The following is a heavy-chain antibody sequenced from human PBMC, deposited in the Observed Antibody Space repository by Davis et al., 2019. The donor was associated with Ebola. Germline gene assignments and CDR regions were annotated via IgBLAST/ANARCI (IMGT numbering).Heavy chain of an antibody. J-gene: IGHJ5*02. CDR1: GGSISSGDYY. Sequence: PSETLSLTCTVSGGSISSGDYYWSWIRQPPGKGLEWIGYIYYSGSTYYNPSLKSRVTISVDTSKNQFSLKLSSVTAADTAVYYCARVASGYDFAIYNWFDPWGQGTLVTVSS. V-gene: IGHV4-30-4*01. D-gene: IGHD5-12*01. CDR2: IYYSGST. CDR3: ARVASGYDFAIYNWFDP.